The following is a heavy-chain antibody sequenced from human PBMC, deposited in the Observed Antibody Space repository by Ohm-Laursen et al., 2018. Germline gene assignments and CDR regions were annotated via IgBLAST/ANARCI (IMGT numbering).Heavy chain of an antibody. CDR3: AREAYYDSSGIFDY. CDR1: GGSFSGYY. D-gene: IGHD3-22*01. V-gene: IGHV4-34*01. CDR2: INHSGST. Sequence: TLSLTCTVYGGSFSGYYWSWIRQPPGKGLEWIGEINHSGSTNYNPSLKSRVTISVDTSKNQFSLKLSSVTAADTAVYYCAREAYYDSSGIFDYWGQGTLVTVSS. J-gene: IGHJ4*02.